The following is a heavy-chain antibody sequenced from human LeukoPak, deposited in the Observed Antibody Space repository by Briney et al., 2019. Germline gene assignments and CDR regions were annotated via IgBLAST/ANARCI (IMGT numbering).Heavy chain of an antibody. V-gene: IGHV4-34*01. CDR3: ACVVAPYYFDY. CDR2: INHSGST. Sequence: SETQSLTCAVYGGSFSGYYWSWIRQPPGKGLEWIGEINHSGSTNYNPSLKSRVTISVDTSKNQFSLKLSSVTAADTAVYYCACVVAPYYFDYWAREPWSPSPQ. CDR1: GGSFSGYY. J-gene: IGHJ4*02. D-gene: IGHD2-15*01.